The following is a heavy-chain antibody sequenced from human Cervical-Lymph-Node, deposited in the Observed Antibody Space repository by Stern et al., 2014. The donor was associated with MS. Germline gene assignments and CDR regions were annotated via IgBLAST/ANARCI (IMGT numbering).Heavy chain of an antibody. D-gene: IGHD4-17*01. CDR2: IIPIFDKP. Sequence: QLVQSGAEGKKPGSSGKVSCKASGGTFTSFAITWVRQAPGQGLEWMGGIIPIFDKPSYAQKFQGRVTFTTDSSTSTVYMALNSLRSDDTAVYYCVLPSKVTTAAFDVWGRGTMVTVSS. CDR1: GGTFTSFA. J-gene: IGHJ3*01. V-gene: IGHV1-69*06. CDR3: VLPSKVTTAAFDV.